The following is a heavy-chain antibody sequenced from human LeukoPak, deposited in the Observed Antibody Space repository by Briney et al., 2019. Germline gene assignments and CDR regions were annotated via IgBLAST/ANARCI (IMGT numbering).Heavy chain of an antibody. D-gene: IGHD5-24*01. CDR1: GYTFTGYY. CDR2: TNPDSGGT. V-gene: IGHV1-2*02. Sequence: GASVKVSCKASGYTFTGYYVHWVRQAPGQGLEWMGWTNPDSGGTNYAQKFQGRVTMTSDTSISTAYMELSRLRSDDTAVYYCARGWLQYLAFDYWGQGTLVTVSS. J-gene: IGHJ4*02. CDR3: ARGWLQYLAFDY.